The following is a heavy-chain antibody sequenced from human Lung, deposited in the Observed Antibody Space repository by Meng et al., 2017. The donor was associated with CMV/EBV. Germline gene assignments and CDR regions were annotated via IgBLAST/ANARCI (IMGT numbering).Heavy chain of an antibody. CDR1: GFTFNTYA. CDR2: ISGNGGVT. CDR3: AKDLRDIVVLVGARVH. V-gene: IGHV3-23*01. J-gene: IGHJ4*02. D-gene: IGHD2-15*01. Sequence: GESLKISCAASGFTFNTYAMTWVRQAPGRGLESVSIISGNGGVTYYADSVKGRFTISRDNSKNTVYLQMNSLRAEDTAVYYCAKDLRDIVVLVGARVHWGQGXLVTVSS.